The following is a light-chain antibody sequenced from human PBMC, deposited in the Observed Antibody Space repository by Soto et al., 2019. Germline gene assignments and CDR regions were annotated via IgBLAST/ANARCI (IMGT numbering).Light chain of an antibody. V-gene: IGLV2-14*01. CDR1: SSDVGGYKF. J-gene: IGLJ1*01. Sequence: QSVLTQPASVSGSPGQSITISCTGTSSDVGGYKFVSWYQQHPGKAPKFIIYDVSIRPSGVSNRFSGSKSGNTASLTISGFQAEDEADYYCSSYTSGSHYVFGTGTKVTVL. CDR2: DVS. CDR3: SSYTSGSHYV.